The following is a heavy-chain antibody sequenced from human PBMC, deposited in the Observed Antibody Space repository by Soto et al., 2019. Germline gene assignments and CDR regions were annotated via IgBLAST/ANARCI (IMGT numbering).Heavy chain of an antibody. D-gene: IGHD3-9*01. CDR1: GYTFTSYA. Sequence: QVQLVQSGAEVKKPGASVKVSCKASGYTFTSYAMHWVRQAPGQRLEWMGWINAGNGNTKYSQKFQGRVTITRDTSARTAYMELSSLRSEDTAVYYCARDHRYYDILTGYHDAFDIWGQGTMVTVSS. J-gene: IGHJ3*02. CDR3: ARDHRYYDILTGYHDAFDI. CDR2: INAGNGNT. V-gene: IGHV1-3*01.